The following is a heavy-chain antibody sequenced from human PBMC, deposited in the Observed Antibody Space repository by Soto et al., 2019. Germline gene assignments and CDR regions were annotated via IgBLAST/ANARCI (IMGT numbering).Heavy chain of an antibody. Sequence: GGSLRLSCAASGFTFSSYAMHWVRQAPGKGLEYVSAISSNGGSTYYANSVKGRFTISRDNSKNTLYLQMGSLRAEDMAVYYCARDLGDYIWGSYEPFGAFDYWGQGTLVTVSS. J-gene: IGHJ4*02. V-gene: IGHV3-64*01. D-gene: IGHD3-16*01. CDR2: ISSNGGST. CDR3: ARDLGDYIWGSYEPFGAFDY. CDR1: GFTFSSYA.